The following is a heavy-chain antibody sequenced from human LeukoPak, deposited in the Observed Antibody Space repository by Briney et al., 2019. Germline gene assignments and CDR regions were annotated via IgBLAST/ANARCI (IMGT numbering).Heavy chain of an antibody. CDR2: NYYSGST. CDR3: ARGPIVVVTAIHYGMDV. Sequence: SETLSLTCTVSGGSISSYYWSWIRQPPGKGLEWIGYNYYSGSTNYNPSLKSRVTISVDTSKNQFSLKLSSVTAADTAVYYCARGPIVVVTAIHYGMDVWGQGTTVTVSS. J-gene: IGHJ6*02. CDR1: GGSISSYY. V-gene: IGHV4-59*01. D-gene: IGHD2-21*02.